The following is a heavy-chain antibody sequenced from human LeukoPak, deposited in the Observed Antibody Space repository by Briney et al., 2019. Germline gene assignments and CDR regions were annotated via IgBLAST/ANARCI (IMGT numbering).Heavy chain of an antibody. Sequence: ASVKVSCKASGGTFSSYAISWVRQAPGQGLEWMGGIIPIFGSANYAQKFQGRVTITADESTSTAYMELSSLRFEDTAMYYCARVAEYYDSSGYRTYFDYWGQGTLVTVSS. CDR2: IIPIFGSA. V-gene: IGHV1-69*13. J-gene: IGHJ4*02. D-gene: IGHD3-22*01. CDR1: GGTFSSYA. CDR3: ARVAEYYDSSGYRTYFDY.